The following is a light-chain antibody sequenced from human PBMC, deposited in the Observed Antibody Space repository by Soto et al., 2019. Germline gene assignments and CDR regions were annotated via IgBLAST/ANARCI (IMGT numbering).Light chain of an antibody. CDR3: ISYTSNSLYV. CDR1: SSDIGDYNY. CDR2: EVS. J-gene: IGLJ1*01. V-gene: IGLV2-14*01. Sequence: QSALTQPASVSGSPGQSITISCTGASSDIGDYNYVSWYQQHPGKAPKLMIFEVSHRPSGVSTRFSGSKSDNTASLTISGLQAEDEADYYCISYTSNSLYVFGTGTKVTRP.